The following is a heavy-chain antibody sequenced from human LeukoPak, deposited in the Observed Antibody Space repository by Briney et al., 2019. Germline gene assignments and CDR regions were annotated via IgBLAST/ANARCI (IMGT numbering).Heavy chain of an antibody. CDR2: FHPEEDII. J-gene: IGHJ5*02. CDR1: GYSFSELS. D-gene: IGHD4-23*01. Sequence: ASVKVSCKVSGYSFSELSIHWVRQAPGKGLEWMGGFHPEEDIIVHPQKFQGRVTMTEDTSTDTAYMELSSLRSEDTAVYYCAIFGGNPLNWFSPWGQGTLVIVSS. CDR3: AIFGGNPLNWFSP. V-gene: IGHV1-24*01.